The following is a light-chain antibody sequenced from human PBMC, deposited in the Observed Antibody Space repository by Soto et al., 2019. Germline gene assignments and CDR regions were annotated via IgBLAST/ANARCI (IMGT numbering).Light chain of an antibody. V-gene: IGKV1-9*01. CDR3: QQLNSYPYT. Sequence: DIQLTQSPSFLSASVGDRITITCRASQGISSYLAWYQQKPGKAPKLLLYAASTLQSGVSSRFSGSGSGTEFTLTISSLQPEDFATYCCQQLNSYPYTFGQGTKLEI. J-gene: IGKJ2*01. CDR2: AAS. CDR1: QGISSY.